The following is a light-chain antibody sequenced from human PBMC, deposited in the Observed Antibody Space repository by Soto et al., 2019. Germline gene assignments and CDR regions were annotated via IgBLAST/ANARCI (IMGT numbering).Light chain of an antibody. CDR3: VEATHFSRT. Sequence: EIVLTQAPLSSPVTLGQPASITCTSSESLLHSNWNTYLSWLHQRPGQPPRLLIYHVSSRVSGLPNRSSGSAGGRRFTLRSSRVDAEDVGVYYYVEATHFSRTFGQGTRVE. V-gene: IGKV2-24*01. J-gene: IGKJ1*01. CDR1: ESLLHSNWNTY. CDR2: HVS.